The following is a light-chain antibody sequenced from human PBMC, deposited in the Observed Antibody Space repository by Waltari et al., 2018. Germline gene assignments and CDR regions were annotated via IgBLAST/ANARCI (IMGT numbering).Light chain of an antibody. V-gene: IGLV1-44*01. Sequence: QSVLTQPPSTSGTPGQTVTISCSGSTSNIGTNTVTWYQLLPGTAPKTVIFANYHRPSGVPDRFSASQSGTSASLVISGLQSEDEADYFCATWDDSLSGRVFGGGTKVTVL. CDR2: ANY. CDR3: ATWDDSLSGRV. CDR1: TSNIGTNT. J-gene: IGLJ3*02.